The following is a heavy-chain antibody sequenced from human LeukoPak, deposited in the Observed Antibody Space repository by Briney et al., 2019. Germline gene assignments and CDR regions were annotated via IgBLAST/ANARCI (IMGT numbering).Heavy chain of an antibody. V-gene: IGHV3-53*01. Sequence: GGSLRLSCAASGFTISSNYMSWVRQAPGKGLEWVSVIYSGGSTYYADSVKGRFTISRDNSKNTLYLQMNSLRAEDTAVYYCARALREDGLDYWGQGTWSPSPQ. CDR1: GFTISSNY. CDR3: ARALREDGLDY. D-gene: IGHD1-26*01. J-gene: IGHJ4*02. CDR2: IYSGGST.